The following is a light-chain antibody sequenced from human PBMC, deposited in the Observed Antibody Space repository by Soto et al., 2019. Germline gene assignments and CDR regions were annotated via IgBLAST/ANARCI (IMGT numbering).Light chain of an antibody. CDR3: QKYGSSPWT. V-gene: IGKV1-27*01. CDR1: QGISNY. Sequence: DIQMTQSPSSLSASVGDRVPITCRASQGISNYLAWYQQKPGKVPKLLIYAASNWQAGLPSRFSGSGSGTDFTLTINCQQHEDFPNYYCQKYGSSPWTFCQGTKVEIK. J-gene: IGKJ1*01. CDR2: AAS.